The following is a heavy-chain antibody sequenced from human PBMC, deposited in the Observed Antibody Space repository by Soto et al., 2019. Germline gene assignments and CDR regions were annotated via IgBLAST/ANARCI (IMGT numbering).Heavy chain of an antibody. V-gene: IGHV1-8*01. CDR2: MNPNSGNT. CDR3: ARVPRRGDHGMAWFDP. CDR1: GYTFTSYD. Sequence: ASVKVSCKASGYTFTSYDINWVRQAAGQGLEWMGWMNPNSGNTGYAQKFQGRVTMTTDTSTSTAYMELSSLRSEDTAVYYCARVPRRGDHGMAWFDPWGQGTLVTVSS. J-gene: IGHJ5*02. D-gene: IGHD4-17*01.